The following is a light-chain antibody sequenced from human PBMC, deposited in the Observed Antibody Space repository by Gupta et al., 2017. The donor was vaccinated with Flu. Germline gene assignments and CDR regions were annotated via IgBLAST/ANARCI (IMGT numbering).Light chain of an antibody. V-gene: IGKV3-20*01. CDR2: DAS. Sequence: EIVLTQSPGILSLSPGERATLSCRASQSVSSSYLAWYQQKPGQAPRLLIYDASSRATGIPDRFSGSGSGTDFTLTISRLEPEDFAMYYCQQYGSSLWTFGQGTKVEIK. J-gene: IGKJ1*01. CDR3: QQYGSSLWT. CDR1: QSVSSSY.